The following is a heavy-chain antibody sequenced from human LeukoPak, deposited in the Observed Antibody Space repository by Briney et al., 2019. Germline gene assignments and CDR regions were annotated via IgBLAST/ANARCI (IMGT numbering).Heavy chain of an antibody. Sequence: PSETLSLTCTVSGGSISSSSYYWGCIRQPPGKGLEWNGTIYYSGSTYYNPSIKNRVTISVDTSKNQFSLKLSSLTATDTAVYYCARLGHSVTYYVDHYYFDYWGQGTLVTVSS. CDR3: ARLGHSVTYYVDHYYFDY. V-gene: IGHV4-39*01. J-gene: IGHJ4*02. CDR2: IYYSGST. D-gene: IGHD1-26*01. CDR1: GGSISSSSYY.